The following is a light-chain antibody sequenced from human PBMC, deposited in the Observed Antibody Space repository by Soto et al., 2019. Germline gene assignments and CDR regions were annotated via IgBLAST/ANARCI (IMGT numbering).Light chain of an antibody. CDR3: SSYTSKSSLI. CDR2: EVR. V-gene: IGLV2-14*01. Sequence: QSALTQPASVSGSPGQSITISCAGTMRDVGAYNLVSWYQQHPGRAPQLIIYEVRNRPSGISFRFSGFKSGNTASLTISGLQAEDEADYYCSSYTSKSSLIFGGGTKLTVL. J-gene: IGLJ2*01. CDR1: MRDVGAYNL.